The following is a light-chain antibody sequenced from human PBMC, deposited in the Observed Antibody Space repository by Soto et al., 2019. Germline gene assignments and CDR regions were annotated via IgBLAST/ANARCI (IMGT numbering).Light chain of an antibody. CDR3: MQATEFPLT. J-gene: IGKJ4*01. CDR2: LGS. CDR1: QSLLHGNGYNY. Sequence: DIVMTQSPLSLPVTPGEPASISCRSSQSLLHGNGYNYLDWYLQKPGQSPQLLIYLGSSRASGVPDRFSGSGSGTDFTLKISRVEPEDVGVYYCMQATEFPLTFGGGTKVEIK. V-gene: IGKV2-28*01.